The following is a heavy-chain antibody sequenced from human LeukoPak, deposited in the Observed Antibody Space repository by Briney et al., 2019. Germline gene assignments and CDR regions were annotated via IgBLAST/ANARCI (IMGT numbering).Heavy chain of an antibody. CDR2: IYYSGST. CDR3: ARPALRSYDAFDI. J-gene: IGHJ3*02. V-gene: IGHV4-39*01. D-gene: IGHD3-3*01. CDR1: GGSISGSSYY. Sequence: SETLSLTCTVSGGSISGSSYYWGWIRQPPGKGLEWIGSIYYSGSTYYNPSLKSRVTISVDTSKNQFSLKLSSVTAADTAVYYCARPALRSYDAFDIWGQGTMVTVSS.